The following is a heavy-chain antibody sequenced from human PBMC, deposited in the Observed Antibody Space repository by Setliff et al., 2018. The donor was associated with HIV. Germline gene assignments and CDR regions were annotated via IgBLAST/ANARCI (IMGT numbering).Heavy chain of an antibody. Sequence: SETLSLTCTVSDSGTYYWSWIRQPAGKGLEWIGRVSSRGDTNYNPSLKGRVTISVDTSKNQFSLKLSSVTAADTAVYYCAREDYYYYGMDVWGQGTTVTVSS. V-gene: IGHV4-61*02. J-gene: IGHJ6*02. CDR3: AREDYYYYGMDV. CDR1: DSGTYY. CDR2: VSSRGDT.